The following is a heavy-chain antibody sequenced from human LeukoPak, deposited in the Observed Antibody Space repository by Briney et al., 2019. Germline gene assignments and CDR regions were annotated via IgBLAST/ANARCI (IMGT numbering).Heavy chain of an antibody. CDR1: GFFFSKNG. D-gene: IGHD4-17*01. J-gene: IGHJ5*02. CDR3: AKFSYGDYVA. CDR2: IRHDESKK. V-gene: IGHV3-30*02. Sequence: GGSLRLSCAAFGFFFSKNGMHWVRQAPGKGLEWVAFIRHDESKKNYADSVKGRFTISRDNSKNTLSLQMNSLRADDTAVYYCAKFSYGDYVAWGQGTLVTVSS.